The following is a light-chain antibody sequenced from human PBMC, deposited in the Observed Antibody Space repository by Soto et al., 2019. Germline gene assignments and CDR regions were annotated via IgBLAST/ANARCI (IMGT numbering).Light chain of an antibody. CDR2: GAS. Sequence: EIVMTQSPATLSVSPGERATLSCRASQTVYNNLAWYQQKPGQAPRLLIYGASARATGIPARFSGSGSGTEFTLTISSLQSEDFVVYYCQQYNDLPLTCGGGTKVEIK. V-gene: IGKV3-15*01. CDR3: QQYNDLPLT. CDR1: QTVYNN. J-gene: IGKJ4*01.